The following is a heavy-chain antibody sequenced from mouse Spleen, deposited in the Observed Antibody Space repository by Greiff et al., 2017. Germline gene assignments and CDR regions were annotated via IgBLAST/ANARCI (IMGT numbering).Heavy chain of an antibody. J-gene: IGHJ4*01. CDR2: ISSGSSTI. D-gene: IGHD2-2*01. V-gene: IGHV5-17*02. CDR1: GFTFSSFG. CDR3: ARGDGYDGYAMDY. Sequence: EVKLMESGGGLVQPGGSRKLSCAASGFTFSSFGMHWVRQAPEKGLEWVAYISSGSSTIYYADTVKGRFTISRDNPKNTLFLQMTSLRSEDTAMYYCARGDGYDGYAMDYWGQGTSVTVSS.